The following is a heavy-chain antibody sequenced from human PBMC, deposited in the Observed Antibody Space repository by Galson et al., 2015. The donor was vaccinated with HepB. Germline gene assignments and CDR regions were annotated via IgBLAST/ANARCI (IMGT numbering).Heavy chain of an antibody. V-gene: IGHV3-23*01. CDR3: AKSIDCSSTSCHYYYYYGMDV. Sequence: SLRLSCAASGFTFSSYAMSWVRQAPGKGLKWVSAISGSGGSTYYADSVKGRFTISRDNSKNTLHLQMNILRAEDTAVYYCAKSIDCSSTSCHYYYYYGMDVWGQGTTVTVSS. CDR1: GFTFSSYA. CDR2: ISGSGGST. J-gene: IGHJ6*02. D-gene: IGHD2-2*01.